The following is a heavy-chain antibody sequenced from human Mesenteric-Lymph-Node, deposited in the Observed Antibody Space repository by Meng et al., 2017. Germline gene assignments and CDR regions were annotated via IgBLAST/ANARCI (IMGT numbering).Heavy chain of an antibody. CDR1: GYTFTSYY. J-gene: IGHJ6*02. V-gene: IGHV1-46*01. Sequence: ASVKVSCKASGYTFTSYYMRWVRQAPGQGLEWMGIINPSGGSTSYAQKFQGRVTMTRDTSTSTVYMELSSLRSEDTAVYYCARDPQQRLGPMDVWGQGTTVTVSS. CDR3: ARDPQQRLGPMDV. CDR2: INPSGGST. D-gene: IGHD6-25*01.